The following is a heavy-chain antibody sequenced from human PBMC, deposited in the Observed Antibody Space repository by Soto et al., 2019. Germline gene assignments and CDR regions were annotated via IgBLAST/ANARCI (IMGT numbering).Heavy chain of an antibody. CDR2: IIPIFGTA. J-gene: IGHJ6*02. V-gene: IGHV1-69*13. CDR3: ARDIVVVPPGYGMDV. Sequence: ASVKVSCKASGGTFSSYAISWVRQAPGQGLEWMGGIIPIFGTANYAQKFQGRVTITADESTSTAYMELSSLRSEDTAVYYCARDIVVVPPGYGMDVWGQGTTVTVSS. D-gene: IGHD2-2*01. CDR1: GGTFSSYA.